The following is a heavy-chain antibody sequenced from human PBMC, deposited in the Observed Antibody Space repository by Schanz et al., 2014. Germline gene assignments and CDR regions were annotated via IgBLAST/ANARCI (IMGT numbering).Heavy chain of an antibody. V-gene: IGHV3-48*01. J-gene: IGHJ4*02. CDR1: GLIFSNYV. CDR2: ISGSSRTI. CDR3: ARDRRNADLDY. Sequence: EVQLLESGGGLVQPGGSLKLSCAASGLIFSNYVMSWVRQAPGKGLEWVSYISGSSRTIYYADSMKGRFTVSRDNAENALDLQMNSLRAEDTALYYCARDRRNADLDYWGQGTLVTVSS. D-gene: IGHD1-1*01.